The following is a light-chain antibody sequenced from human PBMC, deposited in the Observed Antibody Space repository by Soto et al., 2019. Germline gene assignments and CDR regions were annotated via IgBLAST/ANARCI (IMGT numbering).Light chain of an antibody. CDR1: QGIAPY. V-gene: IGKV1-27*01. J-gene: IGKJ4*02. Sequence: DVQMTQSPSSLSASVGDRVTITCRASQGIAPYLAWFQQKPGKVPELLIYATSTLQSGAPSRFRGSGSGTDFTLTIISLHPEDVGAYYGKKYNSARLTFRGGTNVDIK. CDR2: ATS. CDR3: KKYNSARLT.